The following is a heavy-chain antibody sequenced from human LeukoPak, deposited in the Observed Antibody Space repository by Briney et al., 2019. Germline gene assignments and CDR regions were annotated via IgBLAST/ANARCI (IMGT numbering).Heavy chain of an antibody. CDR2: IKQDGSEE. J-gene: IGHJ4*02. Sequence: PGGSLRLSCAASGFTFSSYWMSWVRQAPGKGLEWVANIKQDGSEEYYVDSVKGRFTISRDNAKNSLYLQMNSLRAEDTAVYYCASNTIFGDYFDYWGQGTLVTVSS. CDR3: ASNTIFGDYFDY. CDR1: GFTFSSYW. V-gene: IGHV3-7*01. D-gene: IGHD3-3*01.